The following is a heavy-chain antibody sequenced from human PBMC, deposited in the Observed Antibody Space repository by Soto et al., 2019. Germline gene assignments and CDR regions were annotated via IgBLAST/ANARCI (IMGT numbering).Heavy chain of an antibody. Sequence: GGSLRLSCAASGFTFSSYGMHWVRQASGKGLEWVAVIWYDGSNQYYADSVKGRFTISRDNSKNTLYLQVNSLRAEDTAVYYCARDRLRQHAPFNGGHSYWSQGTLVTVSS. V-gene: IGHV3-33*01. CDR2: IWYDGSNQ. CDR1: GFTFSSYG. D-gene: IGHD5-12*01. J-gene: IGHJ4*02. CDR3: ARDRLRQHAPFNGGHSY.